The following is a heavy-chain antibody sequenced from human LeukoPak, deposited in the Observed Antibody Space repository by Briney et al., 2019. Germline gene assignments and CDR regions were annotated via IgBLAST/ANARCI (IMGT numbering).Heavy chain of an antibody. CDR2: IKQDGSEK. CDR1: GFTFSSYW. CDR3: ARDTTVTAYYYYYMDV. Sequence: GGSLLLSCAASGFTFSSYWMSWVRQAPGKGLEWVANIKQDGSEKYYVDSVKGRFTISRDNAKNSLYLQMNSLRAEDTAVYYCARDTTVTAYYYYYMDVWGKGTTVTVSS. D-gene: IGHD4-17*01. J-gene: IGHJ6*03. V-gene: IGHV3-7*01.